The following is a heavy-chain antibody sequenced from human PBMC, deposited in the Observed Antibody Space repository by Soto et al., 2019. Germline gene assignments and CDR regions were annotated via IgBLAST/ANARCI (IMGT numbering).Heavy chain of an antibody. D-gene: IGHD2-21*01. V-gene: IGHV1-3*01. CDR2: INAGNSKT. Sequence: QVHFVQSGAEVKKPGASVKVSCKTSGYTFSGHAIHWLRQAPGQRPEWLGWINAGNSKTYYSEKSEGTVTFTRDMVVTMVSRELTGRTSDGTVVIPWGRDQSGPGSHVASTDPRRHGPPVTVSS. CDR3: GRDQSGPGSHVASTDP. CDR1: GYTFSGHA. J-gene: IGHJ5*02.